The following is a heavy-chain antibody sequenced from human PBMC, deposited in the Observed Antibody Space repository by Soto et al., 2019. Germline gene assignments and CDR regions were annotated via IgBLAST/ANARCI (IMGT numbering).Heavy chain of an antibody. CDR1: GASIISDGYY. CDR3: ARVPSYFLYSSGYQPFHP. D-gene: IGHD5-18*01. CDR2: IHYSGGATYRP. J-gene: IGHJ5*02. V-gene: IGHV4-31*01. Sequence: QVQLQESGPGLVEPSQTLSLICTVSGASIISDGYYWTWIRQHPGKGLEWLGYIHYSGGATYRPSYPPTLESPIAISLDTSTRLFSLYLTSVRAAHTAVYYCARVPSYFLYSSGYQPFHPWGHGTLFTVSS.